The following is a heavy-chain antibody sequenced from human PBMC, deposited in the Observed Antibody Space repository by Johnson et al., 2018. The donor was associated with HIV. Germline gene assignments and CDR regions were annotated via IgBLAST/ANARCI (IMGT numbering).Heavy chain of an antibody. CDR3: AKDEEGDYGDLGAFNI. D-gene: IGHD4-17*01. CDR2: ISSDGRHK. J-gene: IGHJ3*02. CDR1: GFTFSSYA. Sequence: QVQLVESGGGVVQPGRSLRLSCAASGFTFSSYAMHWVRQAPGKGLEWVAVISSDGRHKYYADSVTGRFTISRDNAKSSLFLQMNSLRAEDTAIYYCAKDEEGDYGDLGAFNIWGQGTMVTVSS. V-gene: IGHV3-30-3*01.